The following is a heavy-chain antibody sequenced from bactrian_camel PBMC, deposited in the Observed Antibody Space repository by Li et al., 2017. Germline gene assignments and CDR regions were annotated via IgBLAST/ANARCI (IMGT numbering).Heavy chain of an antibody. CDR1: AEKYNHYC. Sequence: HVQLVESGGGSVQAGGSLRLSCVASAEKYNHYCMGWFRQAPGKEREGIASIDSTTTTDYADSVKGRFTISKDNVENTLYLQMNDMKPNDTGTYYCAAGGSYCPTPFPPQRVFSYWGLGTQVTVS. CDR2: IDSTTTT. D-gene: IGHD2*01. CDR3: AAGGSYCPTPFPPQRVFSY. V-gene: IGHV3S53*01. J-gene: IGHJ6*01.